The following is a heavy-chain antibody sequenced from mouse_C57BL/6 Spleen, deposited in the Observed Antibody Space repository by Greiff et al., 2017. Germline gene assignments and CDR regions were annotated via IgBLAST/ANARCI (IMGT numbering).Heavy chain of an antibody. CDR2: IHPNSGST. Sequence: QVQLQQPGAELVKPGASVKLSCKASGYTFTSYWMHWVKQRPGQGLEWIGMIHPNSGSTNYNEKFKSKATLTVDKSSSTAYMQLSSLTSEDSAVXYCARGAFEDYAMDYWGQGTSVTVSS. V-gene: IGHV1-64*01. J-gene: IGHJ4*01. D-gene: IGHD6-1*01. CDR3: ARGAFEDYAMDY. CDR1: GYTFTSYW.